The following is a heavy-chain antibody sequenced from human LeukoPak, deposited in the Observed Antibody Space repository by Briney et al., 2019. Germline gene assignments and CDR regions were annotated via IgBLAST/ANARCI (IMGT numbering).Heavy chain of an antibody. CDR3: ARHPLAHHSDNSAYRAL. J-gene: IGHJ4*02. V-gene: IGHV3-21*01. D-gene: IGHD3-22*01. Sequence: GGSLRLSCTVSGFTFSSYSMNWVRQGPGKGLEWVSSISSSSDYIYYADSVKGRFTISRDNAKNSLYLQMNSLRAEDTAVYYCARHPLAHHSDNSAYRALWGQGTLVIVSS. CDR1: GFTFSSYS. CDR2: ISSSSDYI.